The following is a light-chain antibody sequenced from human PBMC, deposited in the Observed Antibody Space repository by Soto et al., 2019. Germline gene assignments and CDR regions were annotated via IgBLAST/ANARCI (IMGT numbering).Light chain of an antibody. J-gene: IGLJ2*01. CDR2: DVT. CDR3: FSYTGSGTGI. CDR1: RGDVGGYDH. V-gene: IGLV2-14*01. Sequence: QSVLTQPASVSGSPGQSITISCTGTRGDVGGYDHVAWYQQHPGKVPQLIIYDVTNRPSGVSSRFSGSKSGNTASLTISGLQPEDEADYYCFSYTGSGTGIFGAGTKLTVL.